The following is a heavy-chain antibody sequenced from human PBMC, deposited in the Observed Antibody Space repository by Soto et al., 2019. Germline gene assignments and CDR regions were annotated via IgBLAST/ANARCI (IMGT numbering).Heavy chain of an antibody. CDR1: GGSISSNDFY. Sequence: QVQLQESGPGLVKPSQTLSLTCIVSGGSISSNDFYWSWIRQHPGKGLEWIGYIYYSGNTYYNPYLTSRVTILVDTSKNQFSLKVSSVTAADTAVDSCARLSGSWQRRFDPWGQGTLVTVSS. CDR2: IYYSGNT. CDR3: ARLSGSWQRRFDP. D-gene: IGHD6-13*01. J-gene: IGHJ5*02. V-gene: IGHV4-31*03.